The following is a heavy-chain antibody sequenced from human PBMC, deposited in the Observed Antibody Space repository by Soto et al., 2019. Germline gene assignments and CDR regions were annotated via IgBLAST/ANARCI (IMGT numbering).Heavy chain of an antibody. J-gene: IGHJ4*02. D-gene: IGHD2-21*01. CDR2: IYYSGST. V-gene: IGHV4-39*02. Sequence: SETLSLTCTVSGGSIINSNFYWAWIRQPPGEGLEWIASIYYSGSTFYNPSLMSRVTISVDTSKNHFSLKLSSLTAADTAVYYCARDKIPGLFAYWGQGTLVTVSS. CDR3: ARDKIPGLFAY. CDR1: GGSIINSNFY.